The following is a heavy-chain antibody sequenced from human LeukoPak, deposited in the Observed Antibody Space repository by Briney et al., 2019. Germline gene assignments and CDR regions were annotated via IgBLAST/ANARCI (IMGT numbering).Heavy chain of an antibody. Sequence: PSETLSLTCTVSGGSISSSSYYWGWIRQPPGKGLEWIGSIYYSGSTYYNPSLKSRVTISVDTSKNQFSLKLSSVTAADTAVYYCARDRQWLDWYFDLWGRGTLVTVSS. CDR1: GGSISSSSYY. CDR3: ARDRQWLDWYFDL. V-gene: IGHV4-39*07. J-gene: IGHJ2*01. D-gene: IGHD6-19*01. CDR2: IYYSGST.